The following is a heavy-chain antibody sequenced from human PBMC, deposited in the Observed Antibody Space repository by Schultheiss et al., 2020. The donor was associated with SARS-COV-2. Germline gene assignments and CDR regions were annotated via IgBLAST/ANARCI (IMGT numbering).Heavy chain of an antibody. Sequence: LRLSCTVSGGSIRSGESYWSWIRQSPGKGLEWIGYIDYSGRIFYNPSLKSLLTISVDTSKNQFSLKLTSLSAADTAIYYCARGNDFDYFFDSWGQGTLGTISS. CDR3: ARGNDFDYFFDS. CDR1: GGSIRSGESY. J-gene: IGHJ4*02. V-gene: IGHV4-30-4*01. D-gene: IGHD3-9*01. CDR2: IDYSGRI.